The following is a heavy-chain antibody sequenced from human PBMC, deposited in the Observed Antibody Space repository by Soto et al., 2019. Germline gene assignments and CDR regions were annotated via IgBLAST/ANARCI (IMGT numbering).Heavy chain of an antibody. CDR2: IHGTRSII. V-gene: IGHV3-48*02. J-gene: IGHJ4*02. D-gene: IGHD3-16*01. CDR3: ARDARNADYDY. CDR1: GFTFSTHA. Sequence: EVQLVESGGGLVQPGGSLRLSCAVSGFTFSTHAMNWVRQAPGKGLEWVAYIHGTRSIIYYADSVKGRFTISRDNAKNSLFLQMDILRDEDTAVYYCARDARNADYDYWGQGTLVTVSS.